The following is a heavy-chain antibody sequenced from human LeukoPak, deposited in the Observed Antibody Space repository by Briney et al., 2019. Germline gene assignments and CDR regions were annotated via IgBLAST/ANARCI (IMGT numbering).Heavy chain of an antibody. CDR1: GFTFSSYG. D-gene: IGHD6-13*01. J-gene: IGHJ4*02. Sequence: PGGSLRLSGAASGFTFSSYGMHWAHQAPGKGLEWVAVISYDGSNKYYADSVKGRFTISRDNSKNTLYLQMNSLRAEDTAVYYCAKEAAAGTTDYWGQGTLVTVSS. CDR2: ISYDGSNK. V-gene: IGHV3-30*18. CDR3: AKEAAAGTTDY.